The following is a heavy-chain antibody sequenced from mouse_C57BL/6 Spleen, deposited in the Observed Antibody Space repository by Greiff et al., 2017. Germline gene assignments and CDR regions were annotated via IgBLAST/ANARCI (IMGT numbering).Heavy chain of an antibody. CDR2: IYPGDGDT. Sequence: QVQLQQSGAELVKPGASVKISCKASGYAFSSYWMNWVKQRPGKGLEWIGQIYPGDGDTNYNGKFKGKATLTADKSSSTAYMQLSSLTSEDSAVXFCARDGNYPYYYAMDYWGQGTSVTVSS. V-gene: IGHV1-80*01. CDR3: ARDGNYPYYYAMDY. D-gene: IGHD2-1*01. J-gene: IGHJ4*01. CDR1: GYAFSSYW.